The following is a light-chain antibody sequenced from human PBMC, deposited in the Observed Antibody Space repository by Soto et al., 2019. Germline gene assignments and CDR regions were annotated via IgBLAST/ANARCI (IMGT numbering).Light chain of an antibody. V-gene: IGKV1-39*01. J-gene: IGKJ2*01. CDR3: QQTRRAPRT. CDR1: QPISSY. Sequence: DIQMTQSPASLSASVGDRVAITCRASQPISSYLNWYQHKPGKAPTLLIYAASNLQGGVPSRFSGSGSGTNFTLGISRLELEDFATYYFQQTRRAPRTFGPGTKLEIK. CDR2: AAS.